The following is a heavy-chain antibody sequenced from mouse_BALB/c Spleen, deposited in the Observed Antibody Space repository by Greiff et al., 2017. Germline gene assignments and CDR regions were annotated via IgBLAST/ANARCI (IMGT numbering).Heavy chain of an antibody. J-gene: IGHJ2*01. CDR3: ARGYYGSSYGDY. CDR1: GYTFTSYW. Sequence: QVQLQQPGAELVKPGASVKLSCKASGYTFTSYWMHWVKQRPGQGLEWIGEINPSNGRTNYNEKFKSKATLTVDKSSSTAYMQLSSLTSEDSAVYYCARGYYGSSYGDYWGQVTTLTVSS. V-gene: IGHV1S81*02. CDR2: INPSNGRT. D-gene: IGHD1-1*01.